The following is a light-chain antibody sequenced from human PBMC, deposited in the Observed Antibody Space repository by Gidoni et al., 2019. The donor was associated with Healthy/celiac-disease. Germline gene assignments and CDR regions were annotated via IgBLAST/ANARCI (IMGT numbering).Light chain of an antibody. CDR3: QHYNNWPPLT. Sequence: EIVMTQSPATLSVSPGERATLSCRASQSVSSNLAWYQQKPGQAPRLLIYGASTRATGIPARFSGSGSGTEFTLTISSLQSEDFAVYYCQHYNNWPPLTFGGGTKVVIK. CDR1: QSVSSN. J-gene: IGKJ4*01. V-gene: IGKV3-15*01. CDR2: GAS.